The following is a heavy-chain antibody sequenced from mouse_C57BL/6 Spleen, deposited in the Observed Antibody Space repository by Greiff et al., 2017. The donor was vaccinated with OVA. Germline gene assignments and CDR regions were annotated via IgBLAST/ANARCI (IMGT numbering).Heavy chain of an antibody. D-gene: IGHD2-14*01. J-gene: IGHJ2*01. V-gene: IGHV2-5*01. CDR1: GFSLTSYG. CDR2: IWRGGST. Sequence: VQLQESGPGLVQPSQSLSITCTVSGFSLTSYGVHWVRQSPGKGLEWLGVIWRGGSTDYNAAFMSRLSITKDNSKSQVFFKMNSLQADDTAIYYCAKNRYDEGDYFDYWGQGTTLTVSS. CDR3: AKNRYDEGDYFDY.